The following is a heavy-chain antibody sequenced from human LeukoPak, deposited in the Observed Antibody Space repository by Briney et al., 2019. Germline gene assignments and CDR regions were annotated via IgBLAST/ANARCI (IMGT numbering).Heavy chain of an antibody. CDR3: AKTYGYNPFDY. D-gene: IGHD5-24*01. CDR1: GYSISSGYY. CDR2: IYHSGST. J-gene: IGHJ4*02. V-gene: IGHV4-38-2*01. Sequence: SETLSLTCAVSGYSISSGYYWGWIRQPPGKGLEWIGSIYHSGSTYYNPSLKSRVTISVGTSKNQFSLKLSSVTAADTAVYYCAKTYGYNPFDYWGQGTLVTVSS.